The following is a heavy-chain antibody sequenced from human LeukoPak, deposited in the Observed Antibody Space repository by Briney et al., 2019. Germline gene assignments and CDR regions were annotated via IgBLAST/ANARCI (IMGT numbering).Heavy chain of an antibody. CDR1: GYSFTNYY. CDR3: ARVPYCFNGICYTHYYFDY. V-gene: IGHV1-46*01. Sequence: GASVKVSCKASGYSFTNYYIHWVRQAPGQGLESVGIINPSGGGTTYTQKFQGRVTMTRDTSTSTVYVELSSLRSEDTAVYYCARVPYCFNGICYTHYYFDYWGQGTLVTVSS. J-gene: IGHJ4*02. CDR2: INPSGGGT. D-gene: IGHD2-8*01.